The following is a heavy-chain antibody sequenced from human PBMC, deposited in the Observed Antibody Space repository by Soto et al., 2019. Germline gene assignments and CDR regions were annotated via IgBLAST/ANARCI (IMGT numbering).Heavy chain of an antibody. Sequence: PSVKVSCKASGYTFTGYYMHWVRQAPGQGLEWMGWINPNSGGTNYAQKFQGRVTMTRDTSISTAYMELSRLRSDDTAVYYCARVAATSLYYYYYGMDVWGQGTTVTVSS. V-gene: IGHV1-2*02. D-gene: IGHD6-25*01. J-gene: IGHJ6*02. CDR1: GYTFTGYY. CDR3: ARVAATSLYYYYYGMDV. CDR2: INPNSGGT.